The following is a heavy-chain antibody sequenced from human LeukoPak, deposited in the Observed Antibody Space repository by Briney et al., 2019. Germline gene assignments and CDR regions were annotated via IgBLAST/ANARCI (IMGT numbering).Heavy chain of an antibody. D-gene: IGHD3-9*01. V-gene: IGHV4-39*07. CDR3: ASLTTQNYDILTGYYGGMFDP. CDR2: SDYSGST. J-gene: IGHJ5*02. CDR1: GGSISSSSYY. Sequence: SETLSLTCTVSGGSISSSSYYWGWVRQPPGKGLEWMGSSDYSGSTYYNPSLKSRVIISLDTSKNQISLKLSSVTAADTAVYYCASLTTQNYDILTGYYGGMFDPWGQGTLVTVSS.